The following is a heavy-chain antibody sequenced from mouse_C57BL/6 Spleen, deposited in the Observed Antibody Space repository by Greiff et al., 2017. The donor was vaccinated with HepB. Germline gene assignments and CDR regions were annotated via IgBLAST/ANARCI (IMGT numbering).Heavy chain of an antibody. J-gene: IGHJ4*01. D-gene: IGHD4-1*01. CDR1: GFSFTSYA. V-gene: IGHV2-9-1*01. CDR2: IWTGGGT. CDR3: ARSWGGGKNYAMDY. Sequence: QVQLQQSGPGLVAPSQSLSITCTVSGFSFTSYAISWVRQPPGKGLEWLGVIWTGGGTNYNSALKSRLSISKDNSKSQVFLKMNSLQTDDTARYYCARSWGGGKNYAMDYWGQGTSVTVSS.